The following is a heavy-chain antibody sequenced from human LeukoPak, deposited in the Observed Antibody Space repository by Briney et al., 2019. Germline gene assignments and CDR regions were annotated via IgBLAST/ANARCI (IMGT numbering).Heavy chain of an antibody. CDR2: ISSSSSTI. J-gene: IGHJ4*02. D-gene: IGHD4-17*01. CDR1: GFTFSSYS. V-gene: IGHV3-48*01. CDR3: ARDDYGDYQPFDY. Sequence: GSLRLSCAASGFTFSSYSMNWVRQAPGKGLEWVSYISSSSSTIYYADSVKGRFTISRDNAKNSLYLQMNSLRAEDTAVYYCARDDYGDYQPFDYWGQGTLVTVSS.